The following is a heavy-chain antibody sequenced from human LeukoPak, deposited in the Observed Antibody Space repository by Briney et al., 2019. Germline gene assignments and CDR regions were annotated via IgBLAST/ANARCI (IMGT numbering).Heavy chain of an antibody. V-gene: IGHV4-39*01. J-gene: IGHJ4*02. CDR1: GGSIRSTNYY. CDR3: ASSASYYYFDY. Sequence: SETLSLTRTVSGGSIRSTNYYWGWIRQPPGKGLEWIGSIYYSGTTYYNPSLLSRVTVSVDTSKNQFSLKLSSVTAADTAVYYCASSASYYYFDYWGQGTLVTVSS. CDR2: IYYSGTT. D-gene: IGHD3-22*01.